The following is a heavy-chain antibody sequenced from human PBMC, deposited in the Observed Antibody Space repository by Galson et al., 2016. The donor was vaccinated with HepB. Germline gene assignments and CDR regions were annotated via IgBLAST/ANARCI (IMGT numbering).Heavy chain of an antibody. D-gene: IGHD3-3*01. CDR3: AKAGRPTTTFGLVSLMAYYGMDV. V-gene: IGHV3-23*01. CDR1: GFSFDNYA. J-gene: IGHJ6*02. CDR2: ISGNGGRT. Sequence: SLRLSCAASGFSFDNYAMTWVRQAPGKGLEWVSGISGNGGRTSYADSVKGRFTISRDNAESTVYLQMNSLRAEGTAVYYCAKAGRPTTTFGLVSLMAYYGMDVWGQGTTVTVSS.